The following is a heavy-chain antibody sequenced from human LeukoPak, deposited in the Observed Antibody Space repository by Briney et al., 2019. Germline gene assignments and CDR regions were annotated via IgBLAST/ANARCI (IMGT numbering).Heavy chain of an antibody. D-gene: IGHD4-17*01. CDR1: GSSISSGGYY. V-gene: IGHV4-30-4*08. CDR3: ARVTTVMLFDY. CDR2: IYYSGST. Sequence: SQTLSLTCTVSGSSISSGGYYWSWIRQHPGKGLEWIGYIYYSGSTYYNPSLKSRVTISVDTSKNQFSLKLSSVTAADTAVYYCARVTTVMLFDYWGQGTLVTASS. J-gene: IGHJ4*02.